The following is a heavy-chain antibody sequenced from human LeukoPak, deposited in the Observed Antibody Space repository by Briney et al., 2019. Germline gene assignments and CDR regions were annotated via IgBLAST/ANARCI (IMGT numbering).Heavy chain of an antibody. J-gene: IGHJ3*02. V-gene: IGHV1-18*01. CDR3: ARDAYYYDSSGSDAFDI. CDR1: GYTFTSYC. CDR2: ISSYNGNT. Sequence: AAVKDSCKAAGYTFTSYCLSWVRQALGGGREWMVGISSYNGNTNYAQKLQGRVPMTTDTSTSTAYMELRSLRSDDTAAYYCARDAYYYDSSGSDAFDIWGQGTMVTVSS. D-gene: IGHD3-22*01.